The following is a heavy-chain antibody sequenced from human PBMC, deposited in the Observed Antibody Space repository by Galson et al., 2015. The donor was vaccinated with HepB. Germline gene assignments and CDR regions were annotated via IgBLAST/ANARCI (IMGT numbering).Heavy chain of an antibody. J-gene: IGHJ4*02. D-gene: IGHD3-10*01. CDR3: ARDYYATGSHDY. CDR2: ISGSGGST. Sequence: SLRLSCAASGFTFSSYAMSWVRQAPGKGLEWVSAISGSGGSTYYADSVKGRFTISRDNARDLLYLQMTSLRAEDTAIYYCARDYYATGSHDYWGQGTLVTVSS. V-gene: IGHV3-23*01. CDR1: GFTFSSYA.